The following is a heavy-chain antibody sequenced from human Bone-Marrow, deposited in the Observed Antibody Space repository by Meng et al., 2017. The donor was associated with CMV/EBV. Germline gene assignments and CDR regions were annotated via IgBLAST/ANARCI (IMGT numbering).Heavy chain of an antibody. CDR1: GGSISSYY. CDR2: IYYSGST. J-gene: IGHJ6*02. Sequence: GSLRLSCTVSGGSISSYYWSWIRQPPGKGLEWIGYIYYSGSTNYNPSLKSRVTISVDTSKNQFSLKLSSVTAADTAVYYCARVLGYSSSFYYYGMDVWGQGTTVTVSS. CDR3: ARVLGYSSSFYYYGMDV. D-gene: IGHD6-6*01. V-gene: IGHV4-59*01.